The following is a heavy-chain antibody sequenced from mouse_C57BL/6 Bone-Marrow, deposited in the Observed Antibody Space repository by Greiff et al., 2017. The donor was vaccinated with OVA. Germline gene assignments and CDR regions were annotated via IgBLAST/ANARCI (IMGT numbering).Heavy chain of an antibody. CDR1: GYTFTDYY. D-gene: IGHD1-1*01. J-gene: IGHJ2*01. CDR2: INPYNGGT. CDR3: ARGGTAVVAFYYFDY. Sequence: EVQLQQSGPVLVKPGASVKMSCKASGYTFTDYYMNWVKQSHGKSLEWIGVINPYNGGTSYNQKFKGKATLTVDKSSSTAYMELNSLTSEDSAVYYCARGGTAVVAFYYFDYWGQGTTLTVSS. V-gene: IGHV1-19*01.